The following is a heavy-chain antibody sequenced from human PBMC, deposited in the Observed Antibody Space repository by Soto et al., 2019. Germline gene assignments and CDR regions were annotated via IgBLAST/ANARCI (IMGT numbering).Heavy chain of an antibody. V-gene: IGHV4-39*01. J-gene: IGHJ4*02. CDR2: IYYSGST. CDR3: ARLTHGYSGYDAFDY. CDR1: GGSISSSSYY. Sequence: LSLTCTVSGGSISSSSYYWGWIRQPPGKGLEWIGSIYYSGSTYYNPSLKSRVTISVDTSKNQFSLKLSSVTAADTAVYYCARLTHGYSGYDAFDYWGQGTLVTVSS. D-gene: IGHD5-12*01.